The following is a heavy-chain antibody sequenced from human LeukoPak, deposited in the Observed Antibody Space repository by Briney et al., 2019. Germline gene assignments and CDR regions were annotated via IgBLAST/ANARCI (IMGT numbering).Heavy chain of an antibody. D-gene: IGHD6-13*01. Sequence: GGSLRLSCAASGFTFDDYAMHWVRQAPGKGLEWVSGISWNSGSIGYADSVKGRFTISRDNAKNSLYLQMNSLRAEDTAVYYCARDWYDSSSPTFDYWGQGTLVTVSS. V-gene: IGHV3-9*01. CDR2: ISWNSGSI. CDR3: ARDWYDSSSPTFDY. CDR1: GFTFDDYA. J-gene: IGHJ4*02.